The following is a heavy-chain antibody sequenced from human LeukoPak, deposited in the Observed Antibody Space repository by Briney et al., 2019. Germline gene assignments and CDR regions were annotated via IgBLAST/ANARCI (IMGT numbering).Heavy chain of an antibody. CDR2: FDWDDNK. CDR3: ARIRPVFDSSGYYYFDH. D-gene: IGHD3-22*01. J-gene: IGHJ4*02. V-gene: IGHV2-70*11. Sequence: SGPALVKPAQTLTLTCTFSGFSLTTIGMCVSWIRQPPGKALEWLARFDWDDNKYYSTSLKTRLTISKDNSKNQVVLTMTNMDPVDTATYYCARIRPVFDSSGYYYFDHWGQGTLVTLSS. CDR1: GFSLTTIGMC.